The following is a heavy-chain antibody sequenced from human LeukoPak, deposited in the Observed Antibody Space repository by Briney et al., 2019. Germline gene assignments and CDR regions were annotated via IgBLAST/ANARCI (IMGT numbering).Heavy chain of an antibody. D-gene: IGHD2-2*03. CDR1: GGSISSGGYY. CDR3: ARDVVGYCSSTSCLNWFDP. V-gene: IGHV4-31*03. Sequence: PSETLSLTCTVSGGSISSGGYYWSWIRQHPGKGLEWIGYIYYSGSTYYNPSLKSRVTISVDTSKNQFSLKLSSVTAADTAVYYCARDVVGYCSSTSCLNWFDPWGQRTLVTVSS. J-gene: IGHJ5*02. CDR2: IYYSGST.